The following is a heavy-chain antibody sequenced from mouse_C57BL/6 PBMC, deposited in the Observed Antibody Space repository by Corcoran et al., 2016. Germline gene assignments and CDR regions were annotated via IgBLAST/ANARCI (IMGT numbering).Heavy chain of an antibody. CDR3: ARNICGSSVRESMDY. CDR2: INTYSGVP. J-gene: IGHJ4*01. CDR1: GYTFTTYG. V-gene: IGHV9-3*01. D-gene: IGHD1-1*01. Sequence: QIQLVQSGPELKKPGETVKISCKASGYTFTTYGMSWVKQAPGKGLKWMGWINTYSGVPTYADDFKGRFAFSLETSASTAYLQINNLKNEDTATYFCARNICGSSVRESMDYWGQGTSVTVSS.